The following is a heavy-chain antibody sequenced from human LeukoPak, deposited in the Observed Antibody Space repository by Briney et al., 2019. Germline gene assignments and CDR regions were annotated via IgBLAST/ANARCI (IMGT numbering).Heavy chain of an antibody. J-gene: IGHJ4*02. V-gene: IGHV3-21*01. CDR2: ISSSSGYI. Sequence: GGSLRLSCAASGFTFSSYSMNWVRQAPGEGLEWVSSISSSSGYIYYADSVKGRFTISRDNAKNSLYLQMNSLRAEDTAVYYCARDLGTTVVTYMDYWGQGTLVTVSS. CDR3: ARDLGTTVVTYMDY. CDR1: GFTFSSYS. D-gene: IGHD4-23*01.